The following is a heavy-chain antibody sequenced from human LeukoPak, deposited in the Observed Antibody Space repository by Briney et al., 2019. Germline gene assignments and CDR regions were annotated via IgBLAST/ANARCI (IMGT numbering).Heavy chain of an antibody. CDR1: GYIFTNYC. CDR3: ARTDYNFWFDP. D-gene: IGHD5-24*01. Sequence: GEALKISCTGSGYIFTNYCIVWVRQMPGKGLEWMGIIYPADSDTSYRPSFQGQLSISVDKSINTAYLQWTSLKASDTAMYYCARTDYNFWFDPWGQGTLVTVSS. V-gene: IGHV5-51*01. J-gene: IGHJ5*02. CDR2: IYPADSDT.